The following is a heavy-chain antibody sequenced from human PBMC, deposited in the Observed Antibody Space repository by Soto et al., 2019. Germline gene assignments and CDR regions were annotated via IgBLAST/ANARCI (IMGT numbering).Heavy chain of an antibody. CDR3: ARGTASGALYFDL. V-gene: IGHV5-51*01. D-gene: IGHD2-8*02. CDR1: GYSFTSYW. CDR2: IYPSDSQT. J-gene: IGHJ2*01. Sequence: EVQLVQSGAEVKKPGESLKISCQGFGYSFTSYWIAWVRQMPGKGLEWMGIIYPSDSQTRQSPSFQGQVTLSADKSTNTASLQWNSLRASDTAIYYCARGTASGALYFDLWGRGNLVIVSS.